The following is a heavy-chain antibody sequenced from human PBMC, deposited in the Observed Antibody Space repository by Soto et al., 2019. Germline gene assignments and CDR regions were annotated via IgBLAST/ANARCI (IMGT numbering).Heavy chain of an antibody. CDR2: IIPIFGTA. Sequence: QVQLVQSGAEVKKPGSSVKVSCKASGGTFSSYAISWVRQAPGQGLEWMGGIIPIFGTANYAQKFQGRVTITADESTSTAYMELSSLRSEDTAVYYCARDSGYYDFWSGYYVPFYLFDYWGQGTLVTVSS. D-gene: IGHD3-3*01. CDR3: ARDSGYYDFWSGYYVPFYLFDY. CDR1: GGTFSSYA. V-gene: IGHV1-69*01. J-gene: IGHJ4*02.